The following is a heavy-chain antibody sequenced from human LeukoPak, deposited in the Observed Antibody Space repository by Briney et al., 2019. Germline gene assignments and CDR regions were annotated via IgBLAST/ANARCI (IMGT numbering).Heavy chain of an antibody. D-gene: IGHD1-26*01. Sequence: GGSLRLSCAASGFTFSSYWMSWVRQAPGKGLEWVANIEQDGSEKYYVDSVKGRFTISRDNAKNSLYLQMNSLRAEDTAVYYCARVGGGKVGAGLFDYWGQGTLVTVSS. J-gene: IGHJ4*02. V-gene: IGHV3-7*01. CDR1: GFTFSSYW. CDR3: ARVGGGKVGAGLFDY. CDR2: IEQDGSEK.